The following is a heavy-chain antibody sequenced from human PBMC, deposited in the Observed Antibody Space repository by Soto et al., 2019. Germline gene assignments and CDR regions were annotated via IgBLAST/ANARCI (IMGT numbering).Heavy chain of an antibody. Sequence: PGESLKISCKGSGYTFSKYWIGWVRQTPGKGLEWMGMIYPGDSDARYSPSFEGQVTFSVDKSISTAYLQWSSLKASDTAMYYCARHFDATVTTAFDYWGQGTLVTVSS. V-gene: IGHV5-51*01. D-gene: IGHD4-17*01. CDR3: ARHFDATVTTAFDY. CDR2: IYPGDSDA. CDR1: GYTFSKYW. J-gene: IGHJ4*02.